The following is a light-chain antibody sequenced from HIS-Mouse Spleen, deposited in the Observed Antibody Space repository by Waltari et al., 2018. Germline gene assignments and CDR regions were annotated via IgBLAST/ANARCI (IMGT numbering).Light chain of an antibody. J-gene: IGLJ2*01. CDR2: KDS. Sequence: SYELTQPPSVSVSPGQTASITCSGDKLGDTYACWYQQKPGQSPVLVIYKDSKRPSGIPERFSGSNSGNTATLTISGTQAMDEADYYCQAWDSSYSVFGGGTKLTVL. V-gene: IGLV3-1*01. CDR1: KLGDTY. CDR3: QAWDSSYSV.